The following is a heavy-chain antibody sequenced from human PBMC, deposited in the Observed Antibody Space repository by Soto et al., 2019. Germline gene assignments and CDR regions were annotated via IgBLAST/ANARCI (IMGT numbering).Heavy chain of an antibody. V-gene: IGHV4-39*01. CDR3: VRLDTSGWDAFDL. CDR1: GDSIRGSSYY. CDR2: IDYSGST. Sequence: SETLSLTCTVSGDSIRGSSYYWGWIRQPPGEGLEWIGTIDYSGSTYYNPSLKSRVTMSVDTSKNQFSLKLSSVTAADTAVYYCVRLDTSGWDAFDLWGQGTMVPVSS. D-gene: IGHD5-18*01. J-gene: IGHJ3*01.